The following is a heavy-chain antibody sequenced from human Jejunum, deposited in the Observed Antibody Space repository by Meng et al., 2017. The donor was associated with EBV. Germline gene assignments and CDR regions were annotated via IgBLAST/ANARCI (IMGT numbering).Heavy chain of an antibody. CDR1: GDSITRGAYL. Sequence: LQLPESGPGLVKPPQTLSLTCAVSGDSITRGAYLWSWIRQPPGKGLEWIGNIYHIGSTYYNPSLKSRVTISVDRSKNQFSLKLTSVTAADTAVYYCARGGPDFGDYVPFDYWGQGTLVTVSS. CDR3: ARGGPDFGDYVPFDY. D-gene: IGHD4-17*01. J-gene: IGHJ4*02. V-gene: IGHV4-30-2*01. CDR2: IYHIGST.